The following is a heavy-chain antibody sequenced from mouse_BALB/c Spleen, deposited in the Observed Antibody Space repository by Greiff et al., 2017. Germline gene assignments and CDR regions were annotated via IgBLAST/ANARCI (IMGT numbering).Heavy chain of an antibody. Sequence: VQLQQSGAELVKPGASVKISCKASGYTFTSYCMHWVKQRPGKGLEWIGYINPSTGYTEYNHKVKDKATLTADKSSSTAYMQLSSLTSEDSAVYYCAGKDYMAMDYWGQGTSVTVSS. CDR2: INPSTGYT. CDR3: AGKDYMAMDY. D-gene: IGHD2-12*01. J-gene: IGHJ4*01. CDR1: GYTFTSYC. V-gene: IGHV1-7*01.